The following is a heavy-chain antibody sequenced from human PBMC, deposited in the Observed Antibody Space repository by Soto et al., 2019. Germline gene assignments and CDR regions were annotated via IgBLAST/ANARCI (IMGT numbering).Heavy chain of an antibody. CDR1: GGSISNSNW. CDR2: IFHSGST. Sequence: QVQLQESVPGLVKPSGTLSLTCAVFGGSISNSNWWTWVRQPPGKGLDWIGEIFHSGSTNYNSSPMGRVTISVDKANNQFSLKLSSVTAADTAVYYCAHRPIVGAAIWGQGTLVTVSS. CDR3: AHRPIVGAAI. D-gene: IGHD1-26*01. V-gene: IGHV4-4*02. J-gene: IGHJ4*02.